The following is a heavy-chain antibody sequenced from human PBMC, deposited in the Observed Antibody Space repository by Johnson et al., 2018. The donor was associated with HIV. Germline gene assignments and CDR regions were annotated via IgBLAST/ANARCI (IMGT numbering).Heavy chain of an antibody. D-gene: IGHD6-19*01. CDR3: AKAGAVAGPGIDAFDI. Sequence: QVQLVESGGGLIQPGGSLRLSCAASGFTVSSNYMSWVRQAPGKGLEWVAFIRSDGSNKYYADSVKGRFIISRDNSKNTLYLQMNSLRVEDTAVYYCAKAGAVAGPGIDAFDIWGQGTMVTVSS. CDR2: IRSDGSNK. V-gene: IGHV3-30*02. J-gene: IGHJ3*02. CDR1: GFTVSSNY.